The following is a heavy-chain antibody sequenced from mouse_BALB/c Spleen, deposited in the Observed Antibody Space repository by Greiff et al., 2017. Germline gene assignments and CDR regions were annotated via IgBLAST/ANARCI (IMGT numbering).Heavy chain of an antibody. CDR2: ISSGSSTI. CDR1: GFTFSSFG. J-gene: IGHJ4*01. D-gene: IGHD2-3*01. Sequence: EVKLVESGGGLVQPGGSRKLSCAASGFTFSSFGMHWVRQAPEKGLEWVAYISSGSSTIYYADTVKGRFTISRDNPKNTLFLQMTSLRSEDTAMYYCARSIYDGYPPYAMDYWGQGTSVTVSS. V-gene: IGHV5-17*02. CDR3: ARSIYDGYPPYAMDY.